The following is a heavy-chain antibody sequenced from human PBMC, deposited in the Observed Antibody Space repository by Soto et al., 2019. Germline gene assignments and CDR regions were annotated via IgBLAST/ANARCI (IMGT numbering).Heavy chain of an antibody. CDR3: AREAYSSSWYWFDP. CDR1: GGSVSSGSYY. J-gene: IGHJ5*02. CDR2: IYYSGST. Sequence: PSETLFLTCTVSGGSVSSGSYYWSWIRQPPGKGLEWIGYIYYSGSTNYNPSLKSRVTISVDTSKNQFSLKLSSVTAADTAVYYCAREAYSSSWYWFDPWGQGTLVTVSS. D-gene: IGHD6-13*01. V-gene: IGHV4-61*01.